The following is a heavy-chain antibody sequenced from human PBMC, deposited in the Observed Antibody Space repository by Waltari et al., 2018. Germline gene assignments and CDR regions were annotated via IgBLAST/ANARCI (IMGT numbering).Heavy chain of an antibody. J-gene: IGHJ4*02. D-gene: IGHD3-16*01. CDR3: ARHVVKYDYVWGSDPYYFDY. Sequence: QLQLQESGPGLVKPSETLSLTCTVSGGFISSSSYYWGWIRQPPGKGLEWIGSIYYSGITYYNPSLKSGVTISVDTSKNQFSLKLSSVTAADTAVYYCARHVVKYDYVWGSDPYYFDYWGQGTLVTVSS. CDR1: GGFISSSSYY. V-gene: IGHV4-39*01. CDR2: IYYSGIT.